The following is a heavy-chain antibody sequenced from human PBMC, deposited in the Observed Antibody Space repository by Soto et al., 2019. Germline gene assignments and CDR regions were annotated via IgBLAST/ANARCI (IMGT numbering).Heavy chain of an antibody. CDR1: GGTFRTSA. CDR3: ARDKDRQQLGGNYYYIMDV. CDR2: IMPVFPTP. J-gene: IGHJ6*02. Sequence: QVQLVQSGAEVKKPGSSVRVSCKTSGGTFRTSAISWVRQAPGQGLEWMGGIMPVFPTPDYAQKFQGRVTITADECTSTAYIELSSLRSEDTAVYYCARDKDRQQLGGNYYYIMDVWGQGTTVTVSS. V-gene: IGHV1-69*12. D-gene: IGHD1-1*01.